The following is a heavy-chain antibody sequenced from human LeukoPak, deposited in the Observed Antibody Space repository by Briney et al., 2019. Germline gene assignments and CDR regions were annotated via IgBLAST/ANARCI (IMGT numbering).Heavy chain of an antibody. Sequence: GASVKVSCKASGGTFSSYAISWVRQAPGQGLEWMGRIIPILGIANYAQKFQGRVTITADKSTSTAYMELSSLRSEDTAVYYCARAGAFPGYCSGGSCYRWFDPWGQGTLVTVSS. D-gene: IGHD2-15*01. CDR3: ARAGAFPGYCSGGSCYRWFDP. CDR2: IIPILGIA. V-gene: IGHV1-69*04. J-gene: IGHJ5*02. CDR1: GGTFSSYA.